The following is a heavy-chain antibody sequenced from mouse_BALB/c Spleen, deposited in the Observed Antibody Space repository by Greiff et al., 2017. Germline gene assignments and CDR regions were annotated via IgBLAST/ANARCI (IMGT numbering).Heavy chain of an antibody. J-gene: IGHJ1*01. CDR3: ARGGYGSSYGYWYFDV. D-gene: IGHD1-1*01. V-gene: IGHV3-6*02. Sequence: DVKLQESGPGLVKPSQSLSLTCSVTGYSITSGYYWNWIRQFPGNKLEWMGYISYDGSNNYNPSLKNRISITRDTSKNQFFLKLNSVTTEDTATYYCARGGYGSSYGYWYFDVWGAGTTVTVSS. CDR1: GYSITSGYY. CDR2: ISYDGSN.